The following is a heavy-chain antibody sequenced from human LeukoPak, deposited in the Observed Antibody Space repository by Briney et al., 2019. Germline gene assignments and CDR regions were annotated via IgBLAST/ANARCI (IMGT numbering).Heavy chain of an antibody. D-gene: IGHD3-16*01. V-gene: IGHV3-48*04. CDR2: ISSSSSTI. CDR3: TRRGGYFDY. J-gene: IGHJ4*02. CDR1: GFTFSSYS. Sequence: GGSLRLSCAASGFTFSSYSMNWVRQAPGKGLEWVSYISSSSSTIYYADSVKGRFTISRDNAKNSLYLQMNSLRAEDTAVYYCTRRGGYFDYWGQGSLVTVSS.